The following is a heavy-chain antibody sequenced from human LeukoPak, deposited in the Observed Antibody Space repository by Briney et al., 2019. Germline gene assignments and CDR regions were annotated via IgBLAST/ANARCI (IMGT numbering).Heavy chain of an antibody. CDR2: INDSGDTK. V-gene: IGHV3-23*01. D-gene: IGHD2-2*01. Sequence: GGSLRLSCAASRFTFSNYAMSWVRQAPGQGLEWVATINDSGDTKYFADSVKGRFTISRDNSKTTLYLQMNSLRAEDTAVYYCAKKAYCSSASCKGPFDYWGQGTLVTVSS. CDR3: AKKAYCSSASCKGPFDY. CDR1: RFTFSNYA. J-gene: IGHJ4*02.